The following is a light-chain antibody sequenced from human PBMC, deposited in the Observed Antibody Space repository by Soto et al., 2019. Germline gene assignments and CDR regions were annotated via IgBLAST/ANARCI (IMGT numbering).Light chain of an antibody. CDR3: QQYGSPGT. CDR1: QSVSSN. V-gene: IGKV3-20*01. CDR2: GAS. Sequence: EIVMTQSQASLSVSPGERSTLSCRGSQSVSSNLAWYQQKPGQDPRLLIYGASTRATGIPDRFSGSGSGTDFTLTISRLEPEDFAVYYCQQYGSPGTLGQRNKVDI. J-gene: IGKJ1*01.